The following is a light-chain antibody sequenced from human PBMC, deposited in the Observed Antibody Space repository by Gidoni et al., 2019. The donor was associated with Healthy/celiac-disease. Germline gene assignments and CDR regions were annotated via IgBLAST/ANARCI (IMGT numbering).Light chain of an antibody. V-gene: IGKV4-1*01. CDR1: QSVLYSSNNKNY. CDR2: WAS. CDR3: QQYYSTY. Sequence: DIVMTQSPDSLAVSLGERATINCKSSQSVLYSSNNKNYLAWYQQKPGQPPKLLIYWASTRESGVPDRFSGSGSGTDFTLTISSLQAEDVAVYYCQQYYSTYFXQXTKVEIK. J-gene: IGKJ1*01.